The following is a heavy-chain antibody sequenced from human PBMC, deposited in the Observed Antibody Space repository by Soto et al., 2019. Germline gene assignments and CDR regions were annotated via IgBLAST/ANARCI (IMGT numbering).Heavy chain of an antibody. CDR1: GFTFSSYS. Sequence: GGSLRLSCAASGFTFSSYSMNWVRQAPGKGLEWVSSISSSSYIYYADSVKGRFTISRDNAKNSLYLQMNSLRAEDTAVYYCARSGSGWPPEYFQHWGQGTLVTVSS. J-gene: IGHJ1*01. CDR2: ISSSSYI. V-gene: IGHV3-21*01. CDR3: ARSGSGWPPEYFQH. D-gene: IGHD6-19*01.